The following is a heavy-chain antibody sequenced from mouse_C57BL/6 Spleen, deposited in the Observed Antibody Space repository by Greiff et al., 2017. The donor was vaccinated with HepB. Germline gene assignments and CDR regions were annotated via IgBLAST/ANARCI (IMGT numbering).Heavy chain of an antibody. J-gene: IGHJ3*01. Sequence: QVQLQQPGAERGRPGSSVKLSCKASGYTFTSYWMDWVKQRPGQGLEWIGNIYPSDSETHYNQKFKDKATLTVDKSSSTAYMQLSSLTSEDSAVYYCAAQATRFAYWGQGTLVTVSA. CDR3: AAQATRFAY. V-gene: IGHV1-61*01. CDR1: GYTFTSYW. D-gene: IGHD3-2*02. CDR2: IYPSDSET.